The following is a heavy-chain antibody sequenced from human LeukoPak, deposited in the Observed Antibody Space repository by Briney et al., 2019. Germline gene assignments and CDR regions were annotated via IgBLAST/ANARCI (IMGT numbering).Heavy chain of an antibody. J-gene: IGHJ6*02. CDR3: ARDNSSGYYYYYGMDV. CDR2: IIPIFGTA. D-gene: IGHD6-19*01. Sequence: SVTVSCKASGGTFSSYAISWVRQAPGQGLEWMGGIIPIFGTANYAQKFQGRVTITADESTSTAYMELSSLRSEDTAVYYCARDNSSGYYYYYGMDVWGQGTTVTVSS. V-gene: IGHV1-69*13. CDR1: GGTFSSYA.